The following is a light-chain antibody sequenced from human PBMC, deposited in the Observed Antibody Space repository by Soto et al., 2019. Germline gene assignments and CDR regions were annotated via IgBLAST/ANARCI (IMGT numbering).Light chain of an antibody. V-gene: IGKV3-15*01. CDR3: QQYYNWPPLT. CDR1: QSVNSN. J-gene: IGKJ4*01. CDR2: GAS. Sequence: EIVMTQSPVTLSVSPGERATLSCRASQSVNSNLAWYQQRPGQAPRLLIHGASTRATGIPARFSGSGSGTEFTLTISSLQSEDFAVYYCQQYYNWPPLTFGGGTKVEIK.